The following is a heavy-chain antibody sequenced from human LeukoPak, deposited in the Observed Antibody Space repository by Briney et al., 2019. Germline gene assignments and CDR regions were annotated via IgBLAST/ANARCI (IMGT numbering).Heavy chain of an antibody. Sequence: ASVKVSCKASGYTFTGYYMHWVRQAPGQGLEWMGWIDPNSGGTNYAQKFQGRVTMTRDTSISTAYMELSRLRSDDTAVYYCARPDFWSGYYPDAWGQGTTVTVSS. J-gene: IGHJ6*02. V-gene: IGHV1-2*02. CDR3: ARPDFWSGYYPDA. D-gene: IGHD3-3*01. CDR1: GYTFTGYY. CDR2: IDPNSGGT.